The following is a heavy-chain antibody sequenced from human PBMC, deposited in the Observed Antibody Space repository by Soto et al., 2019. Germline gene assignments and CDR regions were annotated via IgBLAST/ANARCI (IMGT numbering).Heavy chain of an antibody. V-gene: IGHV4-31*03. J-gene: IGHJ5*02. CDR2: IYHSGST. CDR1: GDSISRGGYY. D-gene: IGHD2-21*01. CDR3: VRAGAGAYGLGWFGP. Sequence: QVQLQESGPGLVKPSQTLSLSCTVSGDSISRGGYYWNWIRQHPRKGLEWIGFIYHSGSTNYNPSLQSRVTISVDTANQQFSMAFTTVTAADPAVYYCVRAGAGAYGLGWFGPLRQGILVTVSS.